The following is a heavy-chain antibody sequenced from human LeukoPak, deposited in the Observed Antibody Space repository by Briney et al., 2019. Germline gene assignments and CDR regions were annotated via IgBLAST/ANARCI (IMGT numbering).Heavy chain of an antibody. J-gene: IGHJ4*02. D-gene: IGHD6-19*01. Sequence: PSETLSLTCTVPGGSISSYYWSWIRQPPGKGLEWIGYIYYSGSTNYNPSLKSRVTISVDTSKNQFSLKLSSVTAADTAVYYCARSIAVAGIIGEYFDYWGQGTLVTVSS. V-gene: IGHV4-59*01. CDR1: GGSISSYY. CDR2: IYYSGST. CDR3: ARSIAVAGIIGEYFDY.